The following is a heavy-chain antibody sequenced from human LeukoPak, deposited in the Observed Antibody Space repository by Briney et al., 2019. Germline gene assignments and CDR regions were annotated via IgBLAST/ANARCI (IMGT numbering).Heavy chain of an antibody. J-gene: IGHJ3*02. CDR2: ISGGGGTT. CDR1: GFSFSNYA. Sequence: GGSLRLSCAASGFSFSNYAMSWVRQAPGKGLEWVSAISGGGGTTYYTDSVKGRFTISRDNSKNTLYLQMNSLRAEDTAVYYCAKDGGGGEPDDAFDIWGQGTMVTVSS. V-gene: IGHV3-23*01. D-gene: IGHD2-15*01. CDR3: AKDGGGGEPDDAFDI.